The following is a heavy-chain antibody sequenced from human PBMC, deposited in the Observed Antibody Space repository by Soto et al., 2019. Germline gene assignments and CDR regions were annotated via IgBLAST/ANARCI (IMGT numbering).Heavy chain of an antibody. J-gene: IGHJ5*02. D-gene: IGHD3-3*01. Sequence: QVQLVQSGAEVKKPGASVKVSCKASGYTFNTYAFTWVRQAPGQGLEWMGWISAYNGNTNYAQKLQGRVTMTTDTSTSTAYMELRSLRSDDTAVYYCARVRSGGWCDNWGQGTLVTVSS. V-gene: IGHV1-18*01. CDR1: GYTFNTYA. CDR3: ARVRSGGWCDN. CDR2: ISAYNGNT.